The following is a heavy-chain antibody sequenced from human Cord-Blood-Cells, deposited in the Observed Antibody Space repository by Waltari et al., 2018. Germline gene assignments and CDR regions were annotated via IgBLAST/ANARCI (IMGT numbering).Heavy chain of an antibody. CDR3: ASSNLAARPSISAFDI. CDR1: GFTVSSNY. D-gene: IGHD6-6*01. J-gene: IGHJ3*02. Sequence: EVQLVETGGGLIQPGGSLRLSCAASGFTVSSNYMSWVRQAPGKGLEWVSVFYSGGRTYYADSVKGRFTISRDNSKNTLYLQMNSLRAEDTAVYYCASSNLAARPSISAFDIWGQGTMVTVSS. V-gene: IGHV3-53*02. CDR2: FYSGGRT.